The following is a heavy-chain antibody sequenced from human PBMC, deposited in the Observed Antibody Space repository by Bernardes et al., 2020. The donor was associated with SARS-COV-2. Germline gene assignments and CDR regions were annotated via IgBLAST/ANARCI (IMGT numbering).Heavy chain of an antibody. CDR3: ASQPAAIPDYYYYYGMDV. V-gene: IGHV3-21*01. CDR2: ISSSSSYI. J-gene: IGHJ6*02. Sequence: SLRLSCAASGFTFSSYSMNWVRQAPGKGLEWVSSISSSSSYIYYADSVKGRFTISRDNAKNSLYLQMNSLRAEDTAVYYCASQPAAIPDYYYYYGMDVWGQGTTVTVSS. D-gene: IGHD2-2*01. CDR1: GFTFSSYS.